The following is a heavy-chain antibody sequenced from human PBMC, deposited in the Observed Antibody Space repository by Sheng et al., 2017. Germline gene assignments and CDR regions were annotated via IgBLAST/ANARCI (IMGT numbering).Heavy chain of an antibody. V-gene: IGHV1-69*04. D-gene: IGHD4-17*01. J-gene: IGHJ3*02. CDR3: ARDQLPATVTSHAFDI. CDR2: IIPILGIA. CDR1: GGTFSSYA. Sequence: QVQLVQSGAEVKKPGSSVKVSCKASGGTFSSYAISWVRQAPGQGLEWMGGIIPILGIANYAQKFQGRVTITADKSTSTAYMELSSLRSEDTAVYYCARDQLPATVTSHAFDIWGQGTMVTVSS.